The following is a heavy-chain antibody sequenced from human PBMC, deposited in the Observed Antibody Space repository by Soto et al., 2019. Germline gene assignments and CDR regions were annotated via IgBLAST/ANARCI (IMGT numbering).Heavy chain of an antibody. V-gene: IGHV3-23*01. J-gene: IGHJ4*02. CDR2: ISGSGGAT. D-gene: IGHD2-15*01. Sequence: EVQLLESGGGLVQPGGSLRLSCAASGFTFSSYAMRWVRQAPGKGLEWVSGISGSGGATYYADSVKGRFTVSRDNSKNTLYLQMNSLRAEDTAVYYCAKGHNSGSSPFYLDHWGQGTLVTVSS. CDR3: AKGHNSGSSPFYLDH. CDR1: GFTFSSYA.